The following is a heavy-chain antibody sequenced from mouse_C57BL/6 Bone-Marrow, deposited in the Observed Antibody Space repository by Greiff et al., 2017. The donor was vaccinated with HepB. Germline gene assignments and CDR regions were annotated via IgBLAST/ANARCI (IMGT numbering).Heavy chain of an antibody. CDR3: ASPFAY. J-gene: IGHJ3*01. CDR2: IYPGDGDT. Sequence: VQLKQSGPELVKPGASVKISCKASGYAFSSSWMNWVKQRPGKGLEWIGRIYPGDGDTNYNGKFKGKATLTADKSSSTAYMQLSSLTSEDSAVYFCASPFAYWGQGTLVTVSA. V-gene: IGHV1-82*01. CDR1: GYAFSSSW.